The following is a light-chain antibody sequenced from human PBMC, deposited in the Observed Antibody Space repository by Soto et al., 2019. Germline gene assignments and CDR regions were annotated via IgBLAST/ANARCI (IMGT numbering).Light chain of an antibody. CDR3: QQYGGSPPYT. CDR2: GAS. CDR1: QSVTSNY. V-gene: IGKV3-20*01. J-gene: IGKJ2*01. Sequence: EIVLTQSPGTLSLSPGERATLSCRASQSVTSNYLAWYQQKPGQAPRLLVYGASSRATGIPDRFSGSGSGTDFTLTISRLETEDFAVYYCQQYGGSPPYTFGRGTKLEIK.